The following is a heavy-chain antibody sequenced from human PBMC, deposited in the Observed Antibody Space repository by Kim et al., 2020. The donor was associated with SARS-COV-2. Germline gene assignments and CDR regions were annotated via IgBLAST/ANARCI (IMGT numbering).Heavy chain of an antibody. J-gene: IGHJ6*02. Sequence: SETLSLTCAVYGGSFSGYYWSWIRQPPGKGLEWIGEINHSGSTNYNPSLKSRVTISVDTSKNQFSLKLSSVTAADTAVYYCARIMVAGYGMDVWGQGTTVTVSS. D-gene: IGHD2-15*01. CDR1: GGSFSGYY. CDR3: ARIMVAGYGMDV. V-gene: IGHV4-34*01. CDR2: INHSGST.